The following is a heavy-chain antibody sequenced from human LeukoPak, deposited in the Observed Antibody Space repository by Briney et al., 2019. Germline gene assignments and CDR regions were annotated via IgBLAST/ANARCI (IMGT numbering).Heavy chain of an antibody. D-gene: IGHD5-18*01. V-gene: IGHV1-2*02. J-gene: IGHJ4*02. Sequence: ASVKVSCKASGYTFTDYFMHWVRQAPGQGLEWMGWINPDSGGTHYAQKFQGRVTMTRDTSISTAYMELSRLRSDDTAVYYCARDPGYSSPRGDYWGQGTLVTVSS. CDR1: GYTFTDYF. CDR3: ARDPGYSSPRGDY. CDR2: INPDSGGT.